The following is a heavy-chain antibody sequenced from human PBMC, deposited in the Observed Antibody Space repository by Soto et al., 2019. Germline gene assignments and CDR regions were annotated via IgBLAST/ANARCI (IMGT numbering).Heavy chain of an antibody. Sequence: EVQLLESGGSFVHPGGSLRLSCAASGFSFSYFAMSWVRQAPGKGLEWVAAISGSGGNTYYADSVKGRFTISRDNSKNTLFLQMNSLRDEDTAVYYCAKDRGGSGWSTLDHWGQGTLVTVSS. D-gene: IGHD6-19*01. V-gene: IGHV3-23*01. CDR3: AKDRGGSGWSTLDH. CDR2: ISGSGGNT. CDR1: GFSFSYFA. J-gene: IGHJ4*02.